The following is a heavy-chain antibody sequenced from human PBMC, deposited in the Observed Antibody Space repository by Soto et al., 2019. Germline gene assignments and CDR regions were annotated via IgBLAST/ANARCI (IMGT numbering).Heavy chain of an antibody. CDR2: IIPIFGTA. V-gene: IGHV1-69*13. Sequence: GASVKVSCKASGGTFSSYAISWVRQAPGQGLEWMGGIIPIFGTANYAQKFQGRVTITADESTSTAYMELSSLRSEDTAVYYCARSTYDSSGYYPFDYWGQGILVTVSS. CDR3: ARSTYDSSGYYPFDY. J-gene: IGHJ4*02. CDR1: GGTFSSYA. D-gene: IGHD3-22*01.